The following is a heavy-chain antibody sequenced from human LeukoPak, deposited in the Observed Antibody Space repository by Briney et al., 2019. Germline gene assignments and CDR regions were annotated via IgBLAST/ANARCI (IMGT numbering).Heavy chain of an antibody. CDR2: INTGESDT. CDR1: GFTFSSYW. Sequence: GGSLRLSCAASGFTFSSYWMHWVRQAPGKGLVWVSRINTGESDTTYADSVKGRFTISRDNAKNTVFLQMNSLRAEDTAVYYCARDVGYAFNYWGQGTLVTVSS. CDR3: ARDVGYAFNY. J-gene: IGHJ4*02. V-gene: IGHV3-74*01. D-gene: IGHD2-2*01.